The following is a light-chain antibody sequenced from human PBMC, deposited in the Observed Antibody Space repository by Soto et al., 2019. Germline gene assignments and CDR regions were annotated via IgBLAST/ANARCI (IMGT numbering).Light chain of an antibody. J-gene: IGLJ1*01. CDR3: SSYTSSSTLV. CDR2: EVN. Sequence: QSVLTQPASVSGSPGQSITISCTGTSSYVGDYNYVSWYQQHPGKAPKLMIYEVNNRPSGVSNRFSGSKSGNTASLTISGLQAEDEADYYCSSYTSSSTLVFGTGTKVTVL. CDR1: SSYVGDYNY. V-gene: IGLV2-14*01.